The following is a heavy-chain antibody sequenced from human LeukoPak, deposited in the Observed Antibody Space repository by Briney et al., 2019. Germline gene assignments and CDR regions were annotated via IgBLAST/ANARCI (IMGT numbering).Heavy chain of an antibody. Sequence: ETMPLTCAVYVRFFSGYYWSCIRQPAGKLLEWVSAISGSGVSTYYADSVKGRFTISRDNSKNTLYLQMNSLRAEDTAVYYCATSAGVTTVAHWGQGTMVTVSS. CDR2: ISGSGVST. CDR3: ATSAGVTTVAH. J-gene: IGHJ3*01. D-gene: IGHD4-23*01. CDR1: VRFFSGYY. V-gene: IGHV3-23*01.